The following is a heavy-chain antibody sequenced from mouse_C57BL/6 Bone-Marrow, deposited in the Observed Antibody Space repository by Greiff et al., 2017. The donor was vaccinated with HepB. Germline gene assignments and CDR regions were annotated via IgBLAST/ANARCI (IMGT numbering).Heavy chain of an antibody. CDR1: GYTFTSYG. CDR3: AREGRAWFAY. V-gene: IGHV1-81*01. CDR2: IYPRSGNT. J-gene: IGHJ3*01. Sequence: VQLKESGAELARPGASVKLSCKASGYTFTSYGISWVKQRTGQGLEWIGEIYPRSGNTYYNEKFKGKATLTADKSSSTAYMELRSLTSEDSAVYFCAREGRAWFAYWGQGTLVTVSA. D-gene: IGHD3-3*01.